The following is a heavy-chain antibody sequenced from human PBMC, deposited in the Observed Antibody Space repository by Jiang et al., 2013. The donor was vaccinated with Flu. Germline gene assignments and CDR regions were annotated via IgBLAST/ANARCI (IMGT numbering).Heavy chain of an antibody. D-gene: IGHD4-11*01. V-gene: IGHV1-46*01. CDR2: INPSGGST. CDR3: ARDPSMTTVTTDPGGMDV. Sequence: YMHWVRQAPGQGLEWMGIINPSGGSTSYAQKFQGRVTMTRDTSTSTVYMELSSLRSEDTAVYYCARDPSMTTVTTDPGGMDVWGQGTTVTVSS. CDR1: Y. J-gene: IGHJ6*02.